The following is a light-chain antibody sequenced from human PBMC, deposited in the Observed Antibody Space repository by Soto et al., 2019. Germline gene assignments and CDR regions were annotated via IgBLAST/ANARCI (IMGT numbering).Light chain of an antibody. CDR2: GAS. CDR1: QSVSSSY. V-gene: IGKV3-20*01. CDR3: QQYGSSPGT. Sequence: EIVLTQSPGTLSLSPGERATLSCGASQSVSSSYLAWYQQKPGQAPRLLIHGASSRATGIPDRFSGSGSGTDFTLTISRLEPEEFAVYYCQQYGSSPGTFGQGTKVDIK. J-gene: IGKJ1*01.